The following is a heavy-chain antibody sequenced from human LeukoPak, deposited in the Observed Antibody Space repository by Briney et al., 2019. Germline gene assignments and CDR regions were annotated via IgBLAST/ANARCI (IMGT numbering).Heavy chain of an antibody. CDR1: AHAFTSYD. CDR3: ARYSGRWLYKKSLDY. D-gene: IGHD3-22*01. CDR2: MNPNSGNT. Sequence: GASVKVSCKASAHAFTSYDINWVRQATGQGLEWMGWMNPNSGNTGYAQKFQGRVTMTRNTSISTAYMELSSLRSEDTAVYYCARYSGRWLYKKSLDYWGQGTLVTVPS. J-gene: IGHJ4*02. V-gene: IGHV1-8*01.